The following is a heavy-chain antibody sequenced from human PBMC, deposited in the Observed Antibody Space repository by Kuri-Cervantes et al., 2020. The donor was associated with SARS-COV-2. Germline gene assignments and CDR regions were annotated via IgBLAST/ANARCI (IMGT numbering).Heavy chain of an antibody. V-gene: IGHV4-31*03. D-gene: IGHD1-26*01. CDR1: GGSISSGGYY. CDR3: ARQEWELGFDP. J-gene: IGHJ5*02. Sequence: SETLSLTCTVSGGSISSGGYYWSWIRQHPGKGLEWIGYIYYSGSTYYNPSLKSRVTISVDTSKNQFSLKLSSVTAADTAVYYCARQEWELGFDPWGQGTLVTVSS. CDR2: IYYSGST.